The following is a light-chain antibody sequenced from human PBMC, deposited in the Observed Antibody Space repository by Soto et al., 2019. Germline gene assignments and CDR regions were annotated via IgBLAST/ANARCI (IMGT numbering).Light chain of an antibody. J-gene: IGKJ1*01. V-gene: IGKV3-20*01. CDR1: QSVSSSY. CDR2: DSS. CDR3: QRHGAT. Sequence: EIVLTQSPGTLSLSPGERATLSCRASQSVSSSYLAWYQQKPGQAPRLLIYDSSTRATGIPARFSGSGSGTDFTLTISRLEPEDSAAYYCQRHGATFGQGTKVDIK.